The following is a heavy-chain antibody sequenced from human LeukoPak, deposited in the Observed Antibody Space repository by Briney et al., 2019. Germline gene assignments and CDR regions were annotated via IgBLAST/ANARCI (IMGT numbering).Heavy chain of an antibody. J-gene: IGHJ3*02. CDR3: ARHLSPPDSSRYSAFDI. CDR1: GESFSGYY. CDR2: INHSGST. Sequence: SETLSLTCAVYGESFSGYYWSWIRQPPGKGLEWIGEINHSGSTNYNPSLKSRVTISVDTSRNQFSLNLSSVTAADTAVYYCARHLSPPDSSRYSAFDIWGQGTMVTVSS. V-gene: IGHV4-34*01. D-gene: IGHD3-22*01.